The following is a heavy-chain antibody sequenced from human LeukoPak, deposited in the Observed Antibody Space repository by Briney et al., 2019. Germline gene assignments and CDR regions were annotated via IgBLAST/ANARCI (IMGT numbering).Heavy chain of an antibody. CDR2: IGGSGSYT. Sequence: GGSLRLSCAASGFTFSDHYMSWIRQAPGKGPEWVSYIGGSGSYTNYADSVKGRFTISRDNAKNSLYLQMNSLRAEDTAVYYYARGHYGTDVWGQGTTVTVSS. V-gene: IGHV3-11*05. J-gene: IGHJ6*02. CDR3: ARGHYGTDV. CDR1: GFTFSDHY.